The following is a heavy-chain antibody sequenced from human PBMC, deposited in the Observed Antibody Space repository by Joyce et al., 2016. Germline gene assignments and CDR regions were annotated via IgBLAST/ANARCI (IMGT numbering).Heavy chain of an antibody. CDR1: FTFTSYP. D-gene: IGHD6-19*01. Sequence: DVQLVESGGGLVKPGGSLRLSCCFTFTSYPMHWFRQAPGKGQEWVSSITSGSRGSHYIDYADSLKGRLTISRDNAKNSLFLQMNSLRAEDTAVYYCARGRLAEGALYFDYWGQGTLVTVSS. J-gene: IGHJ4*02. CDR3: ARGRLAEGALYFDY. CDR2: ITSGSRGSHYI. V-gene: IGHV3-21*01.